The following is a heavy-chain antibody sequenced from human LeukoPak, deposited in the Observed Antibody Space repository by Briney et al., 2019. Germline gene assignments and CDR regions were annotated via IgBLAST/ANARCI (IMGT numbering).Heavy chain of an antibody. Sequence: SETLSLTCTVSGYSISSGYYWGWIRQPPGKGLEWIGSIYHSGSTYYNPSLKSRVTISVDTSKNQFSLKLSSVTAADTAVYYCAGLVGATIPYYYYMDVWGKGTTVTVSS. CDR3: AGLVGATIPYYYYMDV. CDR1: GYSISSGYY. J-gene: IGHJ6*03. CDR2: IYHSGST. D-gene: IGHD1-26*01. V-gene: IGHV4-38-2*02.